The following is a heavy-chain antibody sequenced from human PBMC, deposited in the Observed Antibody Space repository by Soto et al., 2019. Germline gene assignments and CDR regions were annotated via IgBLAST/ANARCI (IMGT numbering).Heavy chain of an antibody. CDR3: ARDPVYDYVWGSYRYAWFDP. J-gene: IGHJ5*02. D-gene: IGHD3-16*02. V-gene: IGHV1-69*13. CDR2: IIPIFGTA. CDR1: GGTFSSYA. Sequence: GASVKVSCKASGGTFSSYAISWVRQAPGQGLEWMGGIIPIFGTANYAQKFQGRVTITADESTSTAYMELSSLRSEDTAVYYCARDPVYDYVWGSYRYAWFDPWG.